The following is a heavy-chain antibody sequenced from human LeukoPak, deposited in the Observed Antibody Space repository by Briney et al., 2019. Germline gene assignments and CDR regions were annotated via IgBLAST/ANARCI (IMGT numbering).Heavy chain of an antibody. CDR3: ATTMVRGVIRFDP. J-gene: IGHJ5*02. Sequence: AAVKISCKDSGYTFTDYYMHWVQQAPGKGLEWMGLVDPEDGVTIYAEKFQGRVTISADTTTDTAYMELSSLRSEDTAVYYCATTMVRGVIRFDPWGQGTLVTVSS. D-gene: IGHD3-10*01. V-gene: IGHV1-69-2*01. CDR2: VDPEDGVT. CDR1: GYTFTDYY.